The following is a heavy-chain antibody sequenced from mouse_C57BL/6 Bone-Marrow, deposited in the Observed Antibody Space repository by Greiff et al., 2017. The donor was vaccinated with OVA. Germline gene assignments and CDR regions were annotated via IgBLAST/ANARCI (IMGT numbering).Heavy chain of an antibody. CDR3: TRAKKTGTFAY. CDR1: GFTFSSYA. J-gene: IGHJ3*01. Sequence: EVMLVESGEGLVKPGGSLKLSCAASGFTFSSYAMSWVRQTPEKRLEWVAYISSGGDYIYYADTVKGRFTISRDNARNTLYLQMSSLKSEDTAMYYCTRAKKTGTFAYWGQGTLVTVSA. CDR2: ISSGGDYI. V-gene: IGHV5-9-1*02. D-gene: IGHD4-1*01.